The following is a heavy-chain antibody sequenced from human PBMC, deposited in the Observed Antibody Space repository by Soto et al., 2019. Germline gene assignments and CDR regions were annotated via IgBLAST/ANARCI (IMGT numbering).Heavy chain of an antibody. V-gene: IGHV3-23*01. Sequence: PGGSLRLSCAASGLTFSSYAMSWVRQAPGKGLEWVSAISGSGGSTYYADSVKGRFTISRDNSKNTLYLQMNSLRAEDTAVYYCAKDFLDFWSGSNPDSFDIWGQGTMVTVSS. CDR1: GLTFSSYA. D-gene: IGHD3-3*01. J-gene: IGHJ3*02. CDR3: AKDFLDFWSGSNPDSFDI. CDR2: ISGSGGST.